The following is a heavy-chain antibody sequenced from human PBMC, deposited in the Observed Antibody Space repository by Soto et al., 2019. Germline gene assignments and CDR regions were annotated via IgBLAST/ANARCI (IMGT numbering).Heavy chain of an antibody. D-gene: IGHD6-19*01. Sequence: SETLSLTCAVYGGSFSGYYWSWIRQPPGKGLERIGEINHSGSTNYNPSLKSRVTISVDTSKNQFSLKLSSVTAADTAVYYCASGEGVAGLFYFDYWGQGTLVTVSS. CDR3: ASGEGVAGLFYFDY. CDR1: GGSFSGYY. V-gene: IGHV4-34*01. J-gene: IGHJ4*02. CDR2: INHSGST.